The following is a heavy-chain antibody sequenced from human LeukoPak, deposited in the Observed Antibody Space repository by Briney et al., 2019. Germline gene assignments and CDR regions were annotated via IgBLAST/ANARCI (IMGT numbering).Heavy chain of an antibody. V-gene: IGHV3-20*04. CDR3: ARDHKGGDGADAFDI. Sequence: SGESLRLSCAASGFTFDDYGMSWVRQAPGKGREWVSGIDRNGDSTGYADSVEGRFTISRDNAKNPLYLQMDSLRAEDTALYYCARDHKGGDGADAFDIWGHGTMVTVSS. CDR1: GFTFDDYG. D-gene: IGHD5-24*01. CDR2: IDRNGDST. J-gene: IGHJ3*02.